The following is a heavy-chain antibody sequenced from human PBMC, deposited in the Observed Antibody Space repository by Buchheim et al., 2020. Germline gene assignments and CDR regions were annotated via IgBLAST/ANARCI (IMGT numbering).Heavy chain of an antibody. V-gene: IGHV3-15*05. CDR2: IRGNNEGGTS. CDR3: TTTLLIVPPARPAWALNDH. CDR1: GFKFSLSD. D-gene: IGHD2-2*01. Sequence: EIQLVESGGGLVKPGESLRLSCAASGFKFSLSDMTWIRQAPGKGPEWVGRIRGNNEGGTSDYAAPVKGRFTISRDDSKDILYLQMSDLKIEDSGVYYCTTTLLIVPPARPAWALNDHWGQGTL. J-gene: IGHJ1*01.